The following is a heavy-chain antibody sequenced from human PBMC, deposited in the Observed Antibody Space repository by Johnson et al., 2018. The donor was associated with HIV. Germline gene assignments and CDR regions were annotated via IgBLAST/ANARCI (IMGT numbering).Heavy chain of an antibody. CDR3: ARASCFDM. CDR1: GFTFSRYG. Sequence: QVQLVESGGGVVQTGGSLRLSCAASGFTFSRYGMHWVRQAPGKGLEWVAFIRYDGSNKYYADSLKGRFTISRDNSKNTLYLQMNSLRVDNRAVYYCARASCFDMWGQGTMVTVSS. V-gene: IGHV3-30*02. CDR2: IRYDGSNK. J-gene: IGHJ3*02.